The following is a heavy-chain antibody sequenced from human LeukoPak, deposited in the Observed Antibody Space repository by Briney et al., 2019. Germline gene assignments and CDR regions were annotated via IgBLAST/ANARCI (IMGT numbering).Heavy chain of an antibody. CDR1: GYTFTSYY. CDR2: INPRCGRS. D-gene: IGHD3-10*01. CDR3: ARDWTYGTIVRGSPYGMDV. V-gene: IGHV1-46*01. J-gene: IGHJ6*02. Sequence: ASVKVSCKASGYTFTSYYMHWVRQAPGHEREWMGIINPRCGRSRYAHRFQGGVTMTRDTSTSTVYMELSSLRSEDTAVYYCARDWTYGTIVRGSPYGMDVWGQGTTVTVSS.